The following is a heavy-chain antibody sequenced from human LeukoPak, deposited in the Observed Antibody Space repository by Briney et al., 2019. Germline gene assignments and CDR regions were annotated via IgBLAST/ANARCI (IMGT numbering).Heavy chain of an antibody. CDR1: GFTFSSYW. CDR2: IDSDGNST. D-gene: IGHD3-16*01. CDR3: ARGGYDYVWGSYTYYYYYMDV. V-gene: IGHV3-74*01. J-gene: IGHJ6*03. Sequence: GGSLRLSCAASGFTFSSYWMHWVRQAPGKGLVWVSRIDSDGNSTSYADSVKGRFTISRDNAKSTLYLQMNSLRAEDTAVYYCARGGYDYVWGSYTYYYYYMDVWGKGTTVTISS.